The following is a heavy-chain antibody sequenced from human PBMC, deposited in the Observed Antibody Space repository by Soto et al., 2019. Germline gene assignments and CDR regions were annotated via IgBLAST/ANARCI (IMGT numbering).Heavy chain of an antibody. D-gene: IGHD3-10*01. V-gene: IGHV4-30-4*01. CDR1: GGSISSGDYY. J-gene: IGHJ4*02. Sequence: QVQLQESGPGLVKPSQTLSLTCTVSGGSISSGDYYWSWIRQPPGKGLEWIGYIYYSGSTYYNPSLKSRVSISVDTYKNQFSLKLSFVTAADTAVYYCARVKEITMVRGVIKIFDYWGQGTLVTVSS. CDR2: IYYSGST. CDR3: ARVKEITMVRGVIKIFDY.